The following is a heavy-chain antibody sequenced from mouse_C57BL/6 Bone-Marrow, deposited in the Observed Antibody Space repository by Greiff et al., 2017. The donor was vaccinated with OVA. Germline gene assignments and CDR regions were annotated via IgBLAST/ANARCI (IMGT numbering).Heavy chain of an antibody. D-gene: IGHD6-5*01. CDR1: GFTFSSYA. CDR2: ISDGGSYT. Sequence: EVKLQESGGGLVKPGGSLKLSCAASGFTFSSYAMSWVRQTPEKRLEWVATISDGGSYTYYPDNVKGRFTISRDNAKNNLYLQMSHLKSEDTAMYYCARDSLFGAYWGQGTLVTVSA. CDR3: ARDSLFGAY. V-gene: IGHV5-4*01. J-gene: IGHJ3*01.